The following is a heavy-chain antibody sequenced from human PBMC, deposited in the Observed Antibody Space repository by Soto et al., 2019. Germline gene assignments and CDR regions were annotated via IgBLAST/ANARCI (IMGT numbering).Heavy chain of an antibody. CDR3: ARPTYYYDSSGHSDAFDI. CDR1: GGSISSSSYY. Sequence: SETLSLTCTVSGGSISSSSYYWGWIRQPPGKGMEWIGSIFYSGSTYYNPSLKSRVTISVDTSKNQFSLKLSSVTAADTAVYYCARPTYYYDSSGHSDAFDIWGQGTMVTVSS. V-gene: IGHV4-39*01. J-gene: IGHJ3*02. CDR2: IFYSGST. D-gene: IGHD3-22*01.